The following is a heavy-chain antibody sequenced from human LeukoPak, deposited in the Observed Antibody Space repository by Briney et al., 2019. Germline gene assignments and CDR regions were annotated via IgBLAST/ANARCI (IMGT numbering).Heavy chain of an antibody. CDR2: ISSSSSYI. CDR3: ARDSGNYLDAFDI. D-gene: IGHD1-7*01. V-gene: IGHV3-21*01. Sequence: GGSLRLSCAASGFSFSSYSMKWVRQAPGKGLEWVSSISSSSSYIYYADSVKGRFTISRDNAKNSLYLQMNSLRAEDTAVYYCARDSGNYLDAFDIWGQGTMVTVSS. CDR1: GFSFSSYS. J-gene: IGHJ3*02.